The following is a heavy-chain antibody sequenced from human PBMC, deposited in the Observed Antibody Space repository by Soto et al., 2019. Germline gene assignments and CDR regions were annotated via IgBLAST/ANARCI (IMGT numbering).Heavy chain of an antibody. Sequence: GGSLRLSCAASGFTFDDYTMHWVRQAPGKGLEWVSLISWDGGSTYYADSVKGRFTIYRDNSKNSLYLQMNSLRTEDTALYYCAKGSSSWSRAPEYFQHWGQGTLVTVSS. CDR2: ISWDGGST. D-gene: IGHD6-13*01. J-gene: IGHJ1*01. CDR3: AKGSSSWSRAPEYFQH. CDR1: GFTFDDYT. V-gene: IGHV3-43*01.